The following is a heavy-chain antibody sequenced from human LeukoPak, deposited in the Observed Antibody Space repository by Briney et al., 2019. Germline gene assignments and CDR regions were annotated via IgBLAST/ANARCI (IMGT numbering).Heavy chain of an antibody. J-gene: IGHJ4*02. CDR1: GFTFSSYA. D-gene: IGHD5-24*01. CDR2: ISYDGSNK. CDR3: ARDGEMATMYYFDY. V-gene: IGHV3-30-3*01. Sequence: GGSLRPSCAASGFTFSSYAMHWVRQAPGKGLEWVAVISYDGSNKYYADSVKGRFTISRDNSKNTLYLQMNSLRAEDTAVYYCARDGEMATMYYFDYWGQGTLVTVSS.